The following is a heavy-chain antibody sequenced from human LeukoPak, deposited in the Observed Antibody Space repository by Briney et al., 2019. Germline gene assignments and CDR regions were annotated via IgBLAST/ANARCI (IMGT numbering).Heavy chain of an antibody. CDR3: ARVFLERLTSGYFDN. V-gene: IGHV3-30*04. CDR1: GFSFSDYA. D-gene: IGHD3-3*01. CDR2: ISYSGQQK. J-gene: IGHJ4*02. Sequence: GGSLRLSCAASGFSFSDYAMHWVRQGPGKGLEWVEVISYSGQQKYYGDSVKGRFTVSRDNPKNTPYLQMNNLRDDDTAVYYCARVFLERLTSGYFDNWGQGTLVTVSP.